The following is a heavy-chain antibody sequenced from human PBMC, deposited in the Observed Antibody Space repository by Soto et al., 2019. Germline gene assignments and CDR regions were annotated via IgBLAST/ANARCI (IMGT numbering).Heavy chain of an antibody. CDR3: ARIPSGMVRGVIIRPTYMDV. Sequence: QVTLKESGPVLVNPTETLTLTCTVSGFSLSNARMGVSWIRQPPGKALEWLAHIFSNDEKSYSTSLKSRLTISKDTSKSQVVLTMTNMDPVDTATYYCARIPSGMVRGVIIRPTYMDVWGKGTTVTVSS. CDR2: IFSNDEK. V-gene: IGHV2-26*01. D-gene: IGHD3-10*01. CDR1: GFSLSNARMG. J-gene: IGHJ6*03.